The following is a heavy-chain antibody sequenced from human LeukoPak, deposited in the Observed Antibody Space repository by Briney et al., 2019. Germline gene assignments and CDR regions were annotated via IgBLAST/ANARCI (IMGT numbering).Heavy chain of an antibody. D-gene: IGHD7-27*01. V-gene: IGHV3-7*01. Sequence: GGSLRLSCAASEFTFNKSWMSWVRQAPGKGPEWLANIKEDGTQKYYVDSVRGRFTISRDNAENSLYLQMNSLRDEDTAVYYCAKTGERDYWGRGTLVTVSS. CDR2: IKEDGTQK. J-gene: IGHJ4*02. CDR3: AKTGERDY. CDR1: EFTFNKSW.